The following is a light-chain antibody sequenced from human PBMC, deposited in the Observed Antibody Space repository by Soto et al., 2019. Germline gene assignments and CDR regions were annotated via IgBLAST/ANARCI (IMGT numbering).Light chain of an antibody. CDR2: AAS. J-gene: IGKJ1*01. CDR1: QGISIY. CDR3: QKYNSPPWT. Sequence: DIQMTQSPSSLSASVGARVTITCRASQGISIYLAWYQQKPGQAPKLLIYAASTLQSGVPSRFSGSGSGTDFTLTISSLQPEDVATYYCQKYNSPPWTFGQGTKVEIK. V-gene: IGKV1-27*01.